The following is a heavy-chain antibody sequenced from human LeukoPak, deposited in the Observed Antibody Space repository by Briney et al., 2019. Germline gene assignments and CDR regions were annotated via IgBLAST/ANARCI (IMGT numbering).Heavy chain of an antibody. Sequence: SETLSLTCTVSGGSISTDYWSWIRQPPGKGPEWIAYGHQSGSTNYNPSFKSRVTISVDASRNQFSLKLSSVTVADTAIYYCARLHYYEGAYWGQGTLVTVSS. J-gene: IGHJ4*02. CDR2: GHQSGST. D-gene: IGHD1-26*01. CDR3: ARLHYYEGAY. V-gene: IGHV4-59*01. CDR1: GGSISTDY.